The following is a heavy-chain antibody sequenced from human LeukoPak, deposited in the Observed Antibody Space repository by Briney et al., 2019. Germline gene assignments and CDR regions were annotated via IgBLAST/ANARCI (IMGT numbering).Heavy chain of an antibody. CDR2: IWYDGSNK. J-gene: IGHJ4*02. D-gene: IGHD5-18*01. CDR1: GFTFSSYA. Sequence: GGSLRLSCTASGFTFSSYAMSWVRQAPGKGLEWVALIWYDGSNKYYADSVKGRFTISRDNSKNTLYLQMNSLRAEDTAVYHCARTVDTAMAVTFDYWGQGSLVTVSS. V-gene: IGHV3-33*08. CDR3: ARTVDTAMAVTFDY.